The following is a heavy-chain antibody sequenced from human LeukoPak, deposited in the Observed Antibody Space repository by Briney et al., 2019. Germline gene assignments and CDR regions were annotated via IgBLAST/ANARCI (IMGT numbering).Heavy chain of an antibody. CDR1: GGSISSYY. CDR2: FSTSGSA. V-gene: IGHV4-4*07. CDR3: AGGSWYSLDY. Sequence: SETLSLTCTVSGGSISSYYWSWIQQPAGEGLEWIGRFSTSGSANYNPSLNSRVTMSLDTSKNQFSLNLTSVTAADTAVYYCAGGSWYSLDYWGQGTLVTVSS. J-gene: IGHJ4*02. D-gene: IGHD6-13*01.